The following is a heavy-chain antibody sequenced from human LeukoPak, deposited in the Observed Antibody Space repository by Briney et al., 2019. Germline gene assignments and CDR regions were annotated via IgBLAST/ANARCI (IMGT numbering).Heavy chain of an antibody. CDR3: ARDRQIYVLEWYQGGYYMDV. CDR2: ISYDGSNK. V-gene: IGHV3-30-3*01. Sequence: GGSLRLSCAASGFTFSSYAMHWVRQAPGKGLERVAVISYDGSNKYYADSVKGRFTISRDNSKNTLYLQMNSLRAEDTAVYYCARDRQIYVLEWYQGGYYMDVWGKGTTVTVSS. D-gene: IGHD3-3*01. CDR1: GFTFSSYA. J-gene: IGHJ6*03.